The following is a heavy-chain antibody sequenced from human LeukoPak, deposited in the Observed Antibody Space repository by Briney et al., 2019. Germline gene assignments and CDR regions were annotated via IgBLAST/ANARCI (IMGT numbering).Heavy chain of an antibody. V-gene: IGHV4-4*09. Sequence: SETLSLTCTVSGGSISSYYWSWIRRPPGEGLEWIGYIYHSGTSYYNPSLRSRVSISVDTSKNQFSLNVRSVTDADTAVYYCARRDVTTHRFDYWGQGALVTVSS. J-gene: IGHJ4*02. CDR2: IYHSGTS. D-gene: IGHD4-17*01. CDR1: GGSISSYY. CDR3: ARRDVTTHRFDY.